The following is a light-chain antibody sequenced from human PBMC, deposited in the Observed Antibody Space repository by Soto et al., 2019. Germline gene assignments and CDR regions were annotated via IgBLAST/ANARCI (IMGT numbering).Light chain of an antibody. V-gene: IGKV1-33*01. J-gene: IGKJ4*01. CDR2: DAS. CDR3: QHYDNLLLT. CDR1: QDINTY. Sequence: DIQMTQSPSSLSASVGDRVTITCQASQDINTYLNWYQQKPGKAPNLLTYDASKLETGVPSRFSGGGSGTDFTFTVTSLQPEDIATYFCQHYDNLLLTFGGGTKVEL.